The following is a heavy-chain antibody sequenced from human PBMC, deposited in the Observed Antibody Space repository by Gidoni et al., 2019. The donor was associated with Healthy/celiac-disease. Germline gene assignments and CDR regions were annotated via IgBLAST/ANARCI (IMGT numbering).Heavy chain of an antibody. J-gene: IGHJ4*02. CDR3: ARDLRRVTMVQGVIMY. CDR1: GFTFSSYA. D-gene: IGHD3-10*01. V-gene: IGHV3-30*04. Sequence: QVQLVESGGGVVQPGRSLRLSCAASGFTFSSYAMHCVRQAPGKGLEWVAVISYDGSNKYYADSVKGRFTISRDNSKNTLYLQMNSLRAEDTAVYYCARDLRRVTMVQGVIMYWGQGTLVTVSS. CDR2: ISYDGSNK.